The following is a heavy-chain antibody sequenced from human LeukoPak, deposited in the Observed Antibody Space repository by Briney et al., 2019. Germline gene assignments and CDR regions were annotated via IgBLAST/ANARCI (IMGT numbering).Heavy chain of an antibody. CDR3: AREVEMAPVFDY. Sequence: PSETLSLTCTVSGGSISSSSYYWGWIRQPPGKGLEWIGSIYYSGSTYYNPSLKSRVTISVDTSKNQFSLKLSSVTAADTAVYYCAREVEMAPVFDYWGQGTLVTVSS. V-gene: IGHV4-39*07. J-gene: IGHJ4*02. D-gene: IGHD5-24*01. CDR2: IYYSGST. CDR1: GGSISSSSYY.